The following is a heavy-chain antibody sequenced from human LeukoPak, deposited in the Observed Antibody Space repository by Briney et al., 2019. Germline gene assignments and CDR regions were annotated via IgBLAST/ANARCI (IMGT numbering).Heavy chain of an antibody. V-gene: IGHV4-59*01. D-gene: IGHD5-12*01. J-gene: IGHJ6*03. CDR1: GGSIINYY. Sequence: SETLSLTCTVSGGSIINYYWVWIRQPPGKGLEWNGYIYYSGSTNYNSSLKSRLTISVDASKNQFSLKLNSVTAADTAVYYCARGAISGYYYYMDVWGKGITVTVSS. CDR3: ARGAISGYYYYMDV. CDR2: IYYSGST.